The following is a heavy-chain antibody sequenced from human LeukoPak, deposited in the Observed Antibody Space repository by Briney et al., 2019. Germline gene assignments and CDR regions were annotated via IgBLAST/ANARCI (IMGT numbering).Heavy chain of an antibody. J-gene: IGHJ4*02. CDR3: ARRPGEYGGNDFDY. D-gene: IGHD4/OR15-4a*01. CDR2: IYYSGST. V-gene: IGHV4-39*01. CDR1: GGSINSRSDY. Sequence: PSETLSLTCTVSGGSINSRSDYWGWLRPPPGKGLEWIGSIYYSGSTHYTPSLKSRVTMSIDTSKNQFSLRLSSVTAADTAVYYCARRPGEYGGNDFDYWGQGTLVTVSS.